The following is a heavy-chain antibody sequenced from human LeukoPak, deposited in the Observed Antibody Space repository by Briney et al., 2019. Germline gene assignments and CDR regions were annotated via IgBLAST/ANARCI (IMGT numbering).Heavy chain of an antibody. V-gene: IGHV3-23*01. J-gene: IGHJ4*02. Sequence: GGTLRLSCAASGFTFSNYGMDWVRQAPGKGLEWVSGIGPSGDNTYYADSVKGRFTISRDNSRNTVLLQMNSLTAEDTAVYYCARDSGYYDSSGYHYWGQGTLVTVSS. CDR3: ARDSGYYDSSGYHY. CDR2: IGPSGDNT. D-gene: IGHD3-22*01. CDR1: GFTFSNYG.